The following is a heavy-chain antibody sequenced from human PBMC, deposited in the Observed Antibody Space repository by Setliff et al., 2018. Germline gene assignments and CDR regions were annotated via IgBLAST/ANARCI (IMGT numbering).Heavy chain of an antibody. J-gene: IGHJ4*02. CDR3: ARDRTYYGSGTYTRYFDY. CDR2: FFYSGDT. Sequence: ETLSLTCTVSGASVRSHYWSWIRQSPEKGLEWIGFFFYSGDTKSNPSLKSRVTMSVDTSKNQFSLKLNSVTAADTAVYYCARDRTYYGSGTYTRYFDYWGQGTLVTVSS. D-gene: IGHD3-10*01. V-gene: IGHV4-59*02. CDR1: GASVRSHY.